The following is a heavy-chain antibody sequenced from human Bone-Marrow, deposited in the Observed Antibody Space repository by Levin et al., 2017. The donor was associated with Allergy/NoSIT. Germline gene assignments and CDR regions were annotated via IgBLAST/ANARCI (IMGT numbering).Heavy chain of an antibody. CDR3: ARQLFWALDYFDY. Sequence: PGGSLRLSCAASGFTFTDYAMSWVRQAPGEGLVWVSSISGTADTTYYADSVKGRFTISRDNSKNTLYLQMNSLRAEDTAVYYCARQLFWALDYFDYWGQGTLVTVSS. D-gene: IGHD5-24*01. CDR2: ISGTADTT. J-gene: IGHJ4*02. V-gene: IGHV3-23*01. CDR1: GFTFTDYA.